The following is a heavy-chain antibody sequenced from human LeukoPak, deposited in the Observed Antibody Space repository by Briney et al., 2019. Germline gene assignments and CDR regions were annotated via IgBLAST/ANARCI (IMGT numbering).Heavy chain of an antibody. J-gene: IGHJ5*02. V-gene: IGHV4-28*01. CDR3: ARKPDAVYWFDP. Sequence: SDTLSLTCAVSGYSISSDNWWGWIRQPPGKGLEWIGYIHYSGITYYSPSLKSRVTLSVDTSKNQFSLRLSSVTAVDTAVYYCARKPDAVYWFDPWGQGTLVTVSS. CDR1: GYSISSDNW. CDR2: IHYSGIT.